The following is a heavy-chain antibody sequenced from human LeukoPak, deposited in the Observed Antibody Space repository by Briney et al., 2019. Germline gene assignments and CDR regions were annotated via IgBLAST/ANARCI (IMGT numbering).Heavy chain of an antibody. CDR2: ISYNGDYI. CDR1: GFTFSTFN. D-gene: IGHD4-11*01. CDR3: AKAYYSNYRDY. V-gene: IGHV3-21*01. J-gene: IGHJ4*02. Sequence: GGSLRLSCAASGFTFSTFNMNWVRQAPGKGLEWVSSISYNGDYIYYADSVKGRFTISRDNAKNSLYLQMSSLRAEDTAVYYCAKAYYSNYRDYWGQGTLVTVSS.